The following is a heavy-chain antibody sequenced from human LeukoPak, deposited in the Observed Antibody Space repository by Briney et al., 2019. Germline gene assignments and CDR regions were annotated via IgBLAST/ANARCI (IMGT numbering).Heavy chain of an antibody. J-gene: IGHJ4*02. V-gene: IGHV3-7*05. CDR1: GFTFSSYW. D-gene: IGHD4-23*01. CDR2: IKKDGSEK. CDR3: ARDDGGNLDY. Sequence: GGPVTLFCAASGFTFSSYWMSWVRQSPGKGREWVANIKKDGSEKNSVDSVKGRFTILRDKAKNSLYLQMNSLRAEDTAVYYCARDDGGNLDYWGQGTLVTVSS.